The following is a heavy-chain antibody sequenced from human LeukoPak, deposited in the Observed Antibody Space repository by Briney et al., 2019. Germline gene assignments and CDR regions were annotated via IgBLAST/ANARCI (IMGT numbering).Heavy chain of an antibody. V-gene: IGHV1-45*02. J-gene: IGHJ5*02. CDR3: ANSPDSGGLGP. CDR1: GYTFTYRY. CDR2: ITPFNGNT. Sequence: ASVTVSFKASGYTFTYRYLHWVRQAPGQALEWMGWITPFNGNTNYAQKFQDRVTITRDRSMSTAYMELSSLKSEDTAMYYCANSPDSGGLGPWGQGTLVTVSS. D-gene: IGHD3-10*01.